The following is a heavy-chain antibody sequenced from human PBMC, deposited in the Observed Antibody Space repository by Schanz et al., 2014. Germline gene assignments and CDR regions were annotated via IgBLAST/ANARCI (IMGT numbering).Heavy chain of an antibody. CDR1: GFTFRSYA. J-gene: IGHJ4*02. CDR3: AKVGLYYYGSGFDY. CDR2: MSGSGDRT. Sequence: EVQLLESGGGLVQPGGSLRLSCAGSGFTFRSYAMTWVRQAPGKGLEWVSSMSGSGDRTYSADSVKGRFTISRDNSKNTLYLQMNSLRAEDTAVYYCAKVGLYYYGSGFDYWGQGTLVTVSS. D-gene: IGHD3-10*01. V-gene: IGHV3-23*01.